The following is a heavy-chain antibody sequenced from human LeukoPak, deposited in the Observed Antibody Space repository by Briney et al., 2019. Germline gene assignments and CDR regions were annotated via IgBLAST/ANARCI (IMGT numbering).Heavy chain of an antibody. V-gene: IGHV4-31*03. CDR2: ISYTGST. CDR3: ARGDY. Sequence: PSETLSLTCTVSGASINSAGYYWSWICQLPGKGLEWIGYISYTGSTYYNPSLKSRVIISRDTSKNQFSLKLSSVTAADTAIYYCARGDYWGQGTLVTVSS. J-gene: IGHJ4*02. CDR1: GASINSAGYY.